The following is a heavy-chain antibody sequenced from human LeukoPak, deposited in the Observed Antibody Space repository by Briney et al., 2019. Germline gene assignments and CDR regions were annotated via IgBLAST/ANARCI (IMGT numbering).Heavy chain of an antibody. CDR1: GGAISSSTHY. V-gene: IGHV4-39*01. CDR3: ARLVRSSGLYPDC. D-gene: IGHD6-19*01. Sequence: SETLSLTCTVSGGAISSSTHYWGWIRQPPGKGLEWIGGMFYSASAFYNPSLRSRVTISVDTSKNQFSLSLTSVTAADTAVYYCARLVRSSGLYPDCWGQGTLVTVSS. CDR2: MFYSASA. J-gene: IGHJ4*02.